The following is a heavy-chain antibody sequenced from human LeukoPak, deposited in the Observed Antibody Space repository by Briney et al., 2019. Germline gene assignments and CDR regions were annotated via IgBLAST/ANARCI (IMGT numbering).Heavy chain of an antibody. D-gene: IGHD2/OR15-2a*01. CDR3: TTGNGISTSDF. CDR1: GFTLTNAW. Sequence: GGSLRLSCAVSGFTLTNAWMSWVRLAPGKGLEWVGRIKGKTAGGTTDYAAPVKGRFTISGDDSKNMMYLQMNSLKTEDTAVYYCTTGNGISTSDFWGQGTLVTVSS. CDR2: IKGKTAGGTT. V-gene: IGHV3-15*01. J-gene: IGHJ4*02.